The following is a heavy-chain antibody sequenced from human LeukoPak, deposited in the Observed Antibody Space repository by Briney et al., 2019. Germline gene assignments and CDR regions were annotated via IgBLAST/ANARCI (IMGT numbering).Heavy chain of an antibody. CDR1: GGSFSGYY. J-gene: IGHJ6*02. CDR2: INHSGST. Sequence: SETLSLTCAVYGGSFSGYYWSWIRQPPGKGLEWIGEINHSGSTNYNPSLKSRVTISVDTSKNQFSLKLSSVTAADTAVYYCARGLFRRTYYYGMDVWGQGTTVTVSS. D-gene: IGHD3-10*01. V-gene: IGHV4-34*01. CDR3: ARGLFRRTYYYGMDV.